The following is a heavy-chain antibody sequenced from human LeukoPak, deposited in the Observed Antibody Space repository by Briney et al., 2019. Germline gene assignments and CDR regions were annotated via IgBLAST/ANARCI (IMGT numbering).Heavy chain of an antibody. Sequence: SETLSLTCAVSGYSISSGYYWGWIRQPPGEGLEWIGSIYHSGSTYYNPSLKSRVTISVDTSKNQFSLKPSSVTAADTAVYYCLKTLYYYDSSGYHAGGAFDIWGQGTMVTVSS. D-gene: IGHD3-22*01. CDR2: IYHSGST. CDR3: LKTLYYYDSSGYHAGGAFDI. J-gene: IGHJ3*02. CDR1: GYSISSGYY. V-gene: IGHV4-38-2*01.